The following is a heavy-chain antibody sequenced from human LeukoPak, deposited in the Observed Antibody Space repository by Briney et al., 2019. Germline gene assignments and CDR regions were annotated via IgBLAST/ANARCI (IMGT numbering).Heavy chain of an antibody. V-gene: IGHV3-30*04. D-gene: IGHD3-10*01. CDR1: EFTFSSFA. CDR3: ARAGYGLSLWFGERPNDYYGLDV. Sequence: GGSLRLSCAASEFTFSSFALHWVRQAPGKGLEWVAIISYDGSYKYTADSVKGRFTISRDNSKNTLYLQMNSLRAEDTAVYYRARAGYGLSLWFGERPNDYYGLDVWGQGTTVTVSS. J-gene: IGHJ6*02. CDR2: ISYDGSYK.